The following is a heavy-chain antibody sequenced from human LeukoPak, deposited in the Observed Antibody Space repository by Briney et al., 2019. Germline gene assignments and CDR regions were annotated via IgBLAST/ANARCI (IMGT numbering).Heavy chain of an antibody. CDR3: ATDGRAGRHDFDY. Sequence: GGSLRLSCAASGISFSSFWMSWVRQAPGKGLEWVANINQDGSQTYYEDSVKGRFTISRDNAKSSMYLQMNSLRAEDTAVYFCATDGRAGRHDFDYWGQGTLVTVSS. J-gene: IGHJ4*02. D-gene: IGHD3-10*01. V-gene: IGHV3-7*01. CDR2: INQDGSQT. CDR1: GISFSSFW.